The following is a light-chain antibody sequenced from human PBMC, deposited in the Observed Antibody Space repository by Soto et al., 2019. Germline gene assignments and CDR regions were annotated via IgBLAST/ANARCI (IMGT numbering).Light chain of an antibody. CDR1: QTISSW. V-gene: IGKV1-5*03. J-gene: IGKJ1*01. Sequence: DIQMTQAPSTLFGSVGDRVTITCRASQTISSWLAWHQQKPGKAPNLLIYKASSLKSGVPSRFSGSGSGTEFTLTISSLQPDDFATYYCQQYDTYWTFGQGTKVDIK. CDR2: KAS. CDR3: QQYDTYWT.